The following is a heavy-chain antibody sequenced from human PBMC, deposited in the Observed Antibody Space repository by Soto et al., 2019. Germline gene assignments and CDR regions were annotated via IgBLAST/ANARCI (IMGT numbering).Heavy chain of an antibody. CDR2: IYKSATT. Sequence: SETLSLTCSVSGDSISTVDYFWAWIRQPPGQALEYIGYIYKSATTYYNPSFESRVAISLDTSKSQFSLNVTSVTAADTAVYFCARGRYCLTGRCFPNWFDSWGQGTLVTVPQ. CDR1: GDSISTVDYF. J-gene: IGHJ5*01. D-gene: IGHD2-15*01. V-gene: IGHV4-30-4*01. CDR3: ARGRYCLTGRCFPNWFDS.